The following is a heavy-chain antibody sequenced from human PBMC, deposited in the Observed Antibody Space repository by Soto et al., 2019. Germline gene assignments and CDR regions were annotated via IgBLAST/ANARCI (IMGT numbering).Heavy chain of an antibody. CDR2: IYYSGST. CDR1: GGSISTYY. D-gene: IGHD1-26*01. V-gene: IGHV4-59*01. Sequence: PSETLSLTCTVSGGSISTYYWSWIRQPPGKGLEYIGYIYYSGSTNYNPSLKSRVTISLDTSKTQFSLKLSSVTAADTAVYYCATAPRGSLNVFFASRGQGTLVTVSS. J-gene: IGHJ4*02. CDR3: ATAPRGSLNVFFAS.